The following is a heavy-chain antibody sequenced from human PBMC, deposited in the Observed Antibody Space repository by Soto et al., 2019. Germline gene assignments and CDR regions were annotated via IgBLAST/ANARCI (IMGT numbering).Heavy chain of an antibody. Sequence: ESGGGLVQPGGSLRLSCAASGFTFSSYAMSWVRQAPGKGLEWVSAISGSGGSTYYADSVKGRFTISRDNSKNTLYLQMNSLRAEDTAVYYCAKAQYYYDSSGYSRTPQYYFDYWGQGTLVTVSS. CDR2: ISGSGGST. D-gene: IGHD3-22*01. CDR1: GFTFSSYA. V-gene: IGHV3-23*01. J-gene: IGHJ4*02. CDR3: AKAQYYYDSSGYSRTPQYYFDY.